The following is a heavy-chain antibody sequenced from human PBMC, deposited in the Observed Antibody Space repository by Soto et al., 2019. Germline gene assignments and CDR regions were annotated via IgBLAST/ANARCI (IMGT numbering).Heavy chain of an antibody. V-gene: IGHV4-39*02. Sequence: PSETLSLTCSVSGGSISGNNYYWGWIRPPPGKRLEWIGNIYYTGTTYYNPSLEGRVTMSVDTSGNHFSLNLTPVTASDTAVYRCARRRVGGGKSRPDFWGPGILVTVSS. CDR2: IYYTGTT. J-gene: IGHJ4*01. D-gene: IGHD3-16*01. CDR1: GGSISGNNYY. CDR3: ARRRVGGGKSRPDF.